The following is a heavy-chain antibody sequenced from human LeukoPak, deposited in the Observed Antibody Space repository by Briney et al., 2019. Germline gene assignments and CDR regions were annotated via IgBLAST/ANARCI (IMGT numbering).Heavy chain of an antibody. J-gene: IGHJ4*02. CDR1: GGSISSGSYY. CDR2: IYTSGST. Sequence: PSQTLSLTCTVSGGSISSGSYYWSWIRQPAGKGLEWIGRIYTSGSTNYNPSLKSRVIISVDTSKNQFSLKLSSVTAADTAVYYCARATYSGYESDYWGQGTLVTVSS. CDR3: ARATYSGYESDY. V-gene: IGHV4-61*02. D-gene: IGHD5-12*01.